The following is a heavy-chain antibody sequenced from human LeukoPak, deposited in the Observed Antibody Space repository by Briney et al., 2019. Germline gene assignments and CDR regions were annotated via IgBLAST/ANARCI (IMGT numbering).Heavy chain of an antibody. J-gene: IGHJ4*02. D-gene: IGHD5-18*01. V-gene: IGHV1-3*04. Sequence: ASVCLSRTASVYTFTSYAMHCVREARGQRLECMGWINKGNGKTKYTKKFQGRVTITSDTTATTAYMALSSLICEHTAVYYCARNTETAIPLPNYFDYWGQGTLATVSS. CDR1: VYTFTSYA. CDR2: INKGNGKT. CDR3: ARNTETAIPLPNYFDY.